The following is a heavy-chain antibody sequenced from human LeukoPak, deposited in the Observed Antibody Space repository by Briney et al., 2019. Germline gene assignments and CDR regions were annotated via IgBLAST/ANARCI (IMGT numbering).Heavy chain of an antibody. CDR3: ARELRFLETRAFDI. V-gene: IGHV4-59*12. J-gene: IGHJ3*02. CDR2: IYYSGST. Sequence: KPSETLSLTCTVSGGSISSYYWSWIRQPPGKGLEWIGYIYYSGSTNYNPSLKSRVTISVDTSKNQFSLKLSSVTAADTAVYYCARELRFLETRAFDIWGQGTMVTVSS. D-gene: IGHD3-3*01. CDR1: GGSISSYY.